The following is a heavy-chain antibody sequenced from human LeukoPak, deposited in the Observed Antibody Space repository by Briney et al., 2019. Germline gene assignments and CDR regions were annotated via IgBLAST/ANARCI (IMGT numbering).Heavy chain of an antibody. Sequence: SETLSLTCTVSGGSISSSSYYWGWIRQPPGKGLEWIGSIYYSGSTYYNPSLKSRVTISGDTSKNQFSLRLSSVTAADTAVYYCARHRAYSSSSPFDYWGQGTLVTVSS. CDR2: IYYSGST. V-gene: IGHV4-39*01. CDR3: ARHRAYSSSSPFDY. J-gene: IGHJ4*02. D-gene: IGHD6-6*01. CDR1: GGSISSSSYY.